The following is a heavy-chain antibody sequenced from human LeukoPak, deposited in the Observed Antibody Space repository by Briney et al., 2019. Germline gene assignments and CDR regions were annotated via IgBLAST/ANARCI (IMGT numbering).Heavy chain of an antibody. CDR3: ARTYGSGSYYIFHIDV. J-gene: IGHJ6*03. CDR1: GFTFSDYY. Sequence: PGGSLRLSCAASGFTFSDYYMSWIRQAPGKGLEWVSYISSSGSTIYYADSVKGRFTISRDNAKNSLYLQMNSLRAEDTAVYYCARTYGSGSYYIFHIDVWGKGTTVTVSS. D-gene: IGHD3-10*01. CDR2: ISSSGSTI. V-gene: IGHV3-11*01.